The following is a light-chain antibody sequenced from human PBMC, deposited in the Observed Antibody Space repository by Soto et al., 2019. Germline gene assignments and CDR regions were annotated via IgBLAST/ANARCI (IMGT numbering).Light chain of an antibody. CDR1: QGISSW. J-gene: IGKJ3*01. V-gene: IGKV1-12*02. CDR3: QQTSSFPST. Sequence: DIQMTQSPSSVSASVGDRVTITCRASQGISSWLAWYQQKPGKAPKLLIFDATSLQSGVPLRFSGSGSWTDFTLTSSSLQPEDFATYYCQQTSSFPSTFGPGTKVDIK. CDR2: DAT.